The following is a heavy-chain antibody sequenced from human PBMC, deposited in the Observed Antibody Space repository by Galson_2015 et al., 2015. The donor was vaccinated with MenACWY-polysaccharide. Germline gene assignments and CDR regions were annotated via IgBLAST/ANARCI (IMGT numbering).Heavy chain of an antibody. J-gene: IGHJ5*02. CDR1: GGIFSSYA. Sequence: SVKVSCKASGGIFSSYAISWVRQAPGQGLEWMGGIIPIFGTANYAQKFQGRVTITADESTSTAYMELSSLRSEDTAVYYCARRGRRSVAGTGGWFDPWGQGTLVTVSS. D-gene: IGHD6-19*01. CDR3: ARRGRRSVAGTGGWFDP. V-gene: IGHV1-69*13. CDR2: IIPIFGTA.